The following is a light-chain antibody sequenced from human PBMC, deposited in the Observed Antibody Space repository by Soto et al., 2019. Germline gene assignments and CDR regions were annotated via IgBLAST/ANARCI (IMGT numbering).Light chain of an antibody. CDR1: STDVGGYNY. CDR3: SSYTSSSAYG. CDR2: EVS. J-gene: IGLJ1*01. V-gene: IGLV2-14*01. Sequence: QSALTQPASVSGSPGQSITISCTGSSTDVGGYNYVSWYQQHPGKAPKVMIYEVSNRPSGVSNRFSGSKSGNTASLTISGLQAEDEADYYCSSYTSSSAYGVGTGTKVNRP.